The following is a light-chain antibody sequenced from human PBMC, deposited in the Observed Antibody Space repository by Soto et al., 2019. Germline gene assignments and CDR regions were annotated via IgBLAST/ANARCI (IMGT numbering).Light chain of an antibody. V-gene: IGKV1-39*01. CDR1: QSISNY. Sequence: DIQMTQSPSSLSASVGDRVTITCRASQSISNYLSWYQQKPGKAPKLLINVASTLQSGVPSRFSGSGSGTDFTLAISSLQAEDFATYYCQQSSSNPKTFDRGTRVEIK. J-gene: IGKJ4*01. CDR3: QQSSSNPKT. CDR2: VAS.